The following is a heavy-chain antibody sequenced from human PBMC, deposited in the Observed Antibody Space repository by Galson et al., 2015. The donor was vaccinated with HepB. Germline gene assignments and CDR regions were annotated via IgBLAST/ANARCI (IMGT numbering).Heavy chain of an antibody. J-gene: IGHJ4*02. CDR2: INPNSGGT. CDR3: ARAYCGGDCYSLNSYFDY. CDR1: GYTFTGYY. D-gene: IGHD2-21*02. V-gene: IGHV1-2*02. Sequence: SVKVSCKASGYTFTGYYMHWVRQAPGQGLEWMGWINPNSGGTNYAQKFQGRVTMTRDTSISTAYMELSRLRSDDTAVYYCARAYCGGDCYSLNSYFDYWGQGTLVTVSS.